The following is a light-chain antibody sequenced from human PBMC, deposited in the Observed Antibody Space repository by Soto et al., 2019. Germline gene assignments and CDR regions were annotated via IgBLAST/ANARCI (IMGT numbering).Light chain of an antibody. V-gene: IGKV3-20*01. J-gene: IGKJ4*01. CDR1: QTVRNNY. CDR3: QQFRSYPLT. CDR2: DAS. Sequence: EFVLTQSPGTLSLSPGERATLSCRARQTVRNNYLAWYQQKPGQAPRLLIYDASSRATGIPDRFSGGGAGTDFTLTISRLEPEDFAVYYCQQFRSYPLTFGGGTKVDIK.